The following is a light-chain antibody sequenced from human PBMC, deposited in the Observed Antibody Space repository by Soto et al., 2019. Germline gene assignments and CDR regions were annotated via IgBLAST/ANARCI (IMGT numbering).Light chain of an antibody. V-gene: IGKV3D-15*01. Sequence: EIVLTQSPCTLSLSPGERATLSCRASQSVNSKLAWYQQKPGQSPRLVIYHASTRATGIPARFSGSGSGTDFTLTISSLQSEDFAVYYCQQYNNWPRSFGGGTKVDIK. CDR3: QQYNNWPRS. CDR1: QSVNSK. J-gene: IGKJ4*01. CDR2: HAS.